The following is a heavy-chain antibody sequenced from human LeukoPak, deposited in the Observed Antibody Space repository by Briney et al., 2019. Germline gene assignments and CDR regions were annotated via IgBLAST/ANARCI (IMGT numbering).Heavy chain of an antibody. J-gene: IGHJ6*04. CDR2: IIPIFGTA. Sequence: SVKVSCKASGGTFSSYAISWVRQAPGQGLEWMGGIIPIFGTANYAQKFQGRVTITADESTSTAYMELSSLRSEDTAVYYCAGPILRYFDWPKGMSYYYYGMDVWGKGTTVTVSS. V-gene: IGHV1-69*13. D-gene: IGHD3-9*01. CDR1: GGTFSSYA. CDR3: AGPILRYFDWPKGMSYYYYGMDV.